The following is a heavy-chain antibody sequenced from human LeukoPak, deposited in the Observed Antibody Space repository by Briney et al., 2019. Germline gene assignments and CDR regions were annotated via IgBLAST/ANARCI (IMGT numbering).Heavy chain of an antibody. J-gene: IGHJ4*02. CDR2: ISYDGSNE. V-gene: IGHV3-30*19. CDR3: ARDNMPAMVASI. CDR1: GFTFSSYG. D-gene: IGHD5-18*01. Sequence: GGSLRLSCAASGFTFSSYGMHWVRQAPGKGLEWVAIISYDGSNEYYADSVKGRFTISRDNSKNTLYLQMNSLRAADTAVYYCARDNMPAMVASIWGQGTLVTVSS.